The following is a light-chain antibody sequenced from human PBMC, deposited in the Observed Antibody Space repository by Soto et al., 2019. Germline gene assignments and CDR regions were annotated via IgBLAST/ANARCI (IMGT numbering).Light chain of an antibody. CDR2: AAS. Sequence: DIQLTQSPSFLSASVGDRVTVTCRASQDVRSYLAWYQQNPGEAPNLLIYAASTLQSGVPSRFSGSGSGTDLTLTIISLQPEDSATYYSQQLMRFSLTFGGGTKVEIK. V-gene: IGKV1-9*01. J-gene: IGKJ4*01. CDR1: QDVRSY. CDR3: QQLMRFSLT.